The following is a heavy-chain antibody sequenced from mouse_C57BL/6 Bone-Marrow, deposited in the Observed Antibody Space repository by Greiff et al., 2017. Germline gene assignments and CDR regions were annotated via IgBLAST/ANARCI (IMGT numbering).Heavy chain of an antibody. Sequence: VQVVESGAELAKPGASVKLSCKASGYTFTSYWMHWVKQRPGQGLEWIGYINPSSGYTKYNQKFKDKATLTADKSSSTAYMQLSSLTYEDSAVYYCARPLYYGSSVFDYWGQGTTLTVSS. V-gene: IGHV1-7*01. J-gene: IGHJ2*01. CDR3: ARPLYYGSSVFDY. CDR2: INPSSGYT. CDR1: GYTFTSYW. D-gene: IGHD1-1*01.